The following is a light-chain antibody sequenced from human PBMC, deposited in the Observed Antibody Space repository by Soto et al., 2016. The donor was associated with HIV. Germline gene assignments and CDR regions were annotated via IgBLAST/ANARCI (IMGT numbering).Light chain of an antibody. CDR2: DDD. V-gene: IGLV3-21*04. CDR3: QVWDGDRDHVV. CDR1: KIGNKL. J-gene: IGLJ2*01. Sequence: SYELTQPPSVSVAPGKTATITCGGYKIGNKLVHWYRQRPGQAPVLAIYDDDDRPSGIPERFSGSNSGNTATLTINTVEAGDEADYYCQVWDGDRDHVVFGGGTKLNVL.